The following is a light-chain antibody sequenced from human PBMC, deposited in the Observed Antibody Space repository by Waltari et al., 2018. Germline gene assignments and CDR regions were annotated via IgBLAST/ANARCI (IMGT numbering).Light chain of an antibody. CDR3: QQYNNWTPYT. CDR1: QSVSSN. J-gene: IGKJ2*01. CDR2: GAS. V-gene: IGKV3-15*01. Sequence: EIVMTQSPATLSVSPGERATLSCRASQSVSSNLAWYQQKPGQAPRLLIYGASTRATGSRARLSGSGSGTEFTLTISSMQYEDFAVYYCQQYNNWTPYTFGQGTKLEIK.